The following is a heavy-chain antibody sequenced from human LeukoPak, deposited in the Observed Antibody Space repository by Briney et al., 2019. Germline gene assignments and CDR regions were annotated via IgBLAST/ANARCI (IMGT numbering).Heavy chain of an antibody. CDR1: GGSISSSSYY. CDR2: TYYSGST. Sequence: TSETLSLTCTVSGGSISSSSYYWGWIRQPPGKGLEWIGSTYYSGSTYYNPSLKSRVTISVDTSKNQFSLKLSSVTAADTAVYYCARLAGSFYYFDYWGQGTPVTVSS. J-gene: IGHJ4*02. CDR3: ARLAGSFYYFDY. V-gene: IGHV4-39*01. D-gene: IGHD3-10*01.